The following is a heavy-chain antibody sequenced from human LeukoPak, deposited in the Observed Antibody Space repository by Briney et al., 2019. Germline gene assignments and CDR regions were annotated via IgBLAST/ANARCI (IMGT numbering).Heavy chain of an antibody. V-gene: IGHV1-46*01. D-gene: IGHD4-11*01. Sequence: ASVTVSCTASGYTFTSYYMHWVRQAPGQGLGWMGIINPSGGSTSYAQKFQGRVTMTRDTSTGTVYMELSSLRSEDTAVYYCARVGSNYYFDYWGQGTLVTVSS. J-gene: IGHJ4*02. CDR3: ARVGSNYYFDY. CDR2: INPSGGST. CDR1: GYTFTSYY.